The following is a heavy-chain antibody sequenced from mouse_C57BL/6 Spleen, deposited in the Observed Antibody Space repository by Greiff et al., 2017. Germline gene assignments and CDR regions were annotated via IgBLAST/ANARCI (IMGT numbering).Heavy chain of an antibody. J-gene: IGHJ4*01. CDR1: GYTFTSYW. CDR3: AREPITTVVAGDYAMDY. D-gene: IGHD1-1*01. Sequence: QVQLQQPGAELVKPGASVKLSCKASGYTFTSYWMHWVKQRPGQGLEWIGMIHPNSGSTNYNEKFKSKATLTVDKSSSTAYMQLSSLTSEDSAVYYCAREPITTVVAGDYAMDYWGQGTSVTVSS. CDR2: IHPNSGST. V-gene: IGHV1-64*01.